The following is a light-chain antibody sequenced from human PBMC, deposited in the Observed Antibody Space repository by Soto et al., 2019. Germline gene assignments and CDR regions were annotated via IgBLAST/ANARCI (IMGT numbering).Light chain of an antibody. V-gene: IGLV1-44*01. CDR2: NNN. CDR3: AAWDDSLNGYV. Sequence: SVLTQPPSASGTPGQRVTISCSGSSSNIGTNTVNWYQQLPGTAPKLLIYNNNQRPSGVPDRFSGSKSGTSASLAISGLQSDIEADYYCAAWDDSLNGYVFGIGTKVTVL. J-gene: IGLJ1*01. CDR1: SSNIGTNT.